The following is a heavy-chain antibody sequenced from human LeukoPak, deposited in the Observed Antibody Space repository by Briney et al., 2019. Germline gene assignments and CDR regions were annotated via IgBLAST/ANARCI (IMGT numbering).Heavy chain of an antibody. CDR3: ARDRDCGTTTCSVDY. J-gene: IGHJ4*02. V-gene: IGHV3-11*01. CDR1: GFSFSDYY. CDR2: ITNSGSTI. Sequence: GGSLRLSCAASGFSFSDYYMSWVRQAPGKGLEWISYITNSGSTIYYAESVKGRFTISRDDAKNSLYLQMNNLRAEDTAVYYCARDRDCGTTTCSVDYWGQEALVTVSS. D-gene: IGHD2-2*01.